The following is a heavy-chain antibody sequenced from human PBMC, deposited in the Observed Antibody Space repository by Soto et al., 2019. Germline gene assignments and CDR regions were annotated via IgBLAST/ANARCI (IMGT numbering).Heavy chain of an antibody. CDR2: TYSGGST. CDR1: GFTVSSNY. Sequence: EVQLVESGGGLVQPGGSLRLSCAASGFTVSSNYMSWVRKAPGKGLEWVSVTYSGGSTYYADSVKGRFTISRDNSKNTLYLQMNSLRAEDTAVYYCARGGGPNAFDIWVQGTMAPSLQ. D-gene: IGHD3-16*01. V-gene: IGHV3-66*01. J-gene: IGHJ3*02. CDR3: ARGGGPNAFDI.